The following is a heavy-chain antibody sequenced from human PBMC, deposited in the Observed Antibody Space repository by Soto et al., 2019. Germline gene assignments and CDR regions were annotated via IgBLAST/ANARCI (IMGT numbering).Heavy chain of an antibody. J-gene: IGHJ6*02. CDR1: DYSISSGYY. V-gene: IGHV4-38-2*01. D-gene: IGHD3-3*01. CDR2: IYHSGST. Sequence: ETLSLTCAVSDYSISSGYYWGWIRQPPGKGLEWIGIIYHSGSTYYNPSLRSRVSISLDTSKNQFSLKLSSVTAADTAMYYCARGLEYYGMDVWGQGATVTVSS. CDR3: ARGLEYYGMDV.